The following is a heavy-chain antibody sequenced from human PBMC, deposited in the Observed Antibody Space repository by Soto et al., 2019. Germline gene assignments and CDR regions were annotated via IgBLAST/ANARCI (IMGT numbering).Heavy chain of an antibody. CDR3: AKSRGIMITFGGVIGTHYFDY. CDR1: GFTFSSYA. Sequence: GGSLRLSCAASGFTFSSYAMSWVRQAPGKGLEWVSAISGSGGSTYYADSVKGRFTISGDNSKNTLYLQMNSLRAEDTAVYYCAKSRGIMITFGGVIGTHYFDYWGQGTLVTVSS. V-gene: IGHV3-23*01. J-gene: IGHJ4*02. CDR2: ISGSGGST. D-gene: IGHD3-16*02.